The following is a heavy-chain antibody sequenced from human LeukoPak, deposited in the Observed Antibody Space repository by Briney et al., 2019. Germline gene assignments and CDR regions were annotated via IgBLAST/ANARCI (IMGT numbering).Heavy chain of an antibody. CDR1: GGSFSGYY. V-gene: IGHV4-34*01. D-gene: IGHD3-16*02. CDR2: INHSGST. Sequence: PSETLSLTCAVYGGSFSGYYWSWIRQPPGKGLEWIGEINHSGSTNYNPSLKSRVTISVDTSKNQFSLKLSSVTAADTAVYYCARGHDYVWGSYRPISAFGYWGQGTLVTVSS. J-gene: IGHJ4*02. CDR3: ARGHDYVWGSYRPISAFGY.